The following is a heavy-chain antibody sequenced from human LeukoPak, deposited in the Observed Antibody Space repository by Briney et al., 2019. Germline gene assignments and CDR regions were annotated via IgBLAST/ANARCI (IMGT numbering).Heavy chain of an antibody. Sequence: ASVTVSYKDSGYTFTDYYIHWVRQAPGQGLEWMGWINPNSGNRDSNSAVTDYAQKFRGRLTLTRDTSFTTAYMELSRLTSDDTAVYFCAREGQIFYASDYWGQGTLVTVSS. CDR3: AREGQIFYASDY. CDR1: GYTFTDYY. J-gene: IGHJ4*02. V-gene: IGHV1-2*02. CDR2: INPNSGNRDSNSAVT. D-gene: IGHD2-8*01.